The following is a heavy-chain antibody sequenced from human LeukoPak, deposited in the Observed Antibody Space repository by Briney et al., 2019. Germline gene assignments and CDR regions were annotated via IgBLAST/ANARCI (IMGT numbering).Heavy chain of an antibody. V-gene: IGHV3-30-3*01. CDR1: GFTFSSYV. CDR3: ARVVVINPYYFDY. J-gene: IGHJ4*02. Sequence: GGSLRLSCAASGFTFSSYVMYWVRQAPGKGLEWVAVISYDGSNKYYADSVKGRFTISRDNSKNTLYLQMNSPRAEDTAVYYCARVVVINPYYFDYWGQGTLVTVSS. D-gene: IGHD3-22*01. CDR2: ISYDGSNK.